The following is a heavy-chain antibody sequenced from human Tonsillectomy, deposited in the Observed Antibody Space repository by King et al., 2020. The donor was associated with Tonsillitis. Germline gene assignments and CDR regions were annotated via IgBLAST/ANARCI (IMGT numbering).Heavy chain of an antibody. V-gene: IGHV3-30*02. CDR2: IRYDGSNK. D-gene: IGHD5-24*01. CDR1: GFTFSSYG. J-gene: IGHJ6*02. CDR3: AKAGGRWLQSSIYYYYGMDV. Sequence: VQLVESGGGVVQPGGSLRLSCAASGFTFSSYGMHWVRQAPGKGLEWVAFIRYDGSNKYYADSVKGRFTISRDNSKNTLYLQMNSLRAEDTAVYYCAKAGGRWLQSSIYYYYGMDVWGQGTTVTVSS.